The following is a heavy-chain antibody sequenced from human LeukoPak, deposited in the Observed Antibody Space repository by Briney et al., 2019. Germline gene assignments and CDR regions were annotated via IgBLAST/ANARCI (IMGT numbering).Heavy chain of an antibody. V-gene: IGHV3-64*01. J-gene: IGHJ4*02. CDR1: GFTFSDYA. D-gene: IGHD5-12*01. CDR3: AAYSDYDVAY. CDR2: ISSNGGSI. Sequence: GGSLRLSCAASGFTFSDYAIHWVRQAPGKGLEYVSAISSNGGSIYYANSVKGRFTMSRDNSKSTLYLRMGSLRGEDMAIYYCAAYSDYDVAYWGQGTLVTVSS.